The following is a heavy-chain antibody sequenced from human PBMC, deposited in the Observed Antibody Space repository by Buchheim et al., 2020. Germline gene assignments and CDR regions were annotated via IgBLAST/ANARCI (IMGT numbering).Heavy chain of an antibody. Sequence: QLQLRESGPGLVKPSETLSLSCTVSGDSITNTKFHWAWIRQPPGKGLEWIGSLSYNGDTYYSPSLRRRVSISADTPKSQFSLKVHSVIAADTAAYYCARVAGYNFGPKTYFDFWGPGT. CDR1: GDSITNTKFH. CDR3: ARVAGYNFGPKTYFDF. J-gene: IGHJ4*02. CDR2: LSYNGDT. V-gene: IGHV4-39*07. D-gene: IGHD5-24*01.